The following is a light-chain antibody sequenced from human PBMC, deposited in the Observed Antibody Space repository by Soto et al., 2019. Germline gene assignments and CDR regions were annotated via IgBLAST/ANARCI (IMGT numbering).Light chain of an antibody. Sequence: DIVMTQSPLSLPVTPGDPASISCRSSQSLLHSNGYNFLDWYLQKPGQSPQLLIHLGSNRASGGPDRFSGSGSGTDFTLKISRVEAEDVGVYYCMQALQTPPYTFGQGTKLEIK. CDR2: LGS. CDR1: QSLLHSNGYNF. CDR3: MQALQTPPYT. J-gene: IGKJ2*01. V-gene: IGKV2-28*01.